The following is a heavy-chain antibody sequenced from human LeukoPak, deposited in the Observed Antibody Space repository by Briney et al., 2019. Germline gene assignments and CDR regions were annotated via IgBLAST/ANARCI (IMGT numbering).Heavy chain of an antibody. CDR1: GGSISSGGYY. V-gene: IGHV4-30-2*01. J-gene: IGHJ1*01. D-gene: IGHD6-19*01. CDR2: IYHSGST. CDR3: ARVYSSGSRAFQH. Sequence: SETLSLTCTVSGGSISSGGYYWSWIRQPPGKGLEWIGYIYHSGSTYYNPSLKSRVTISVDRSKSQFSLKLSSVTAADTAVYYCARVYSSGSRAFQHWGQGTLVTVSS.